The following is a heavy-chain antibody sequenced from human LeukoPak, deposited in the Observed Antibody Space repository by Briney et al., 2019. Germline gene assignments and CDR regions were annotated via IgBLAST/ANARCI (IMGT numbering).Heavy chain of an antibody. CDR3: LLIEGAYYFDY. CDR1: GYTFTSYD. J-gene: IGHJ4*02. Sequence: GASVKVSCKASGYTFTSYDINWVRQATGQGLEWMGWMNPNSGNTGYAQKFQGRVTITRNTSISTAYMELRSLRSDDTAVYYCLLIEGAYYFDYWGQGTLVTVSS. V-gene: IGHV1-8*03. CDR2: MNPNSGNT. D-gene: IGHD6-19*01.